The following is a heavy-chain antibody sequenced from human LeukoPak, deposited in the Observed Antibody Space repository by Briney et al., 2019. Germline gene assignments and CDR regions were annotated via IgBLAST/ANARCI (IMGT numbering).Heavy chain of an antibody. D-gene: IGHD3-10*01. CDR1: GGSISSYY. CDR3: ARTKGFGDPYAFDI. Sequence: SETLSLTCTVSGGSISSYYWSWIRQPPGKGLEWIGYIYYSGSTNYNPSLKSRVTISVDTSKNQFSLKLSSVTAADTAVYYCARTKGFGDPYAFDIWGQGTMVTVSS. CDR2: IYYSGST. V-gene: IGHV4-59*01. J-gene: IGHJ3*02.